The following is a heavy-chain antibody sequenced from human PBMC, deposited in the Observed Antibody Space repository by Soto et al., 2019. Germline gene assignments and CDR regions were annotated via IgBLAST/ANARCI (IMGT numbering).Heavy chain of an antibody. Sequence: ESMKISCKGSGYSFTSYWIGWVRQMPGKGLERMGIIYPGDSDTRYSPSFQGQVTISADKSITTTYLQWSSLKASDTAIYYCARLFDTSGWYDYWGQGTLVTVSS. J-gene: IGHJ4*02. CDR1: GYSFTSYW. CDR2: IYPGDSDT. V-gene: IGHV5-51*01. CDR3: ARLFDTSGWYDY. D-gene: IGHD6-19*01.